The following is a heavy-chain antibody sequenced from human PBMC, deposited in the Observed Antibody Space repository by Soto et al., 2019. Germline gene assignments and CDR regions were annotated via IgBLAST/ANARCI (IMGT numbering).Heavy chain of an antibody. V-gene: IGHV3-23*01. J-gene: IGHJ3*01. CDR2: ISGSGGYT. Sequence: EVQLLESGGGLVQPGGSLRLSCAASGFTISSYVMSWVRQAPGKGLEWVSGISGSGGYTYYADAVKGRFTVSRDNSKNTLYLQMNSLRPEDTAVYFCVKSNWHDGRLGAFDFWGQGTMATVSS. CDR1: GFTISSYV. D-gene: IGHD1-20*01. CDR3: VKSNWHDGRLGAFDF.